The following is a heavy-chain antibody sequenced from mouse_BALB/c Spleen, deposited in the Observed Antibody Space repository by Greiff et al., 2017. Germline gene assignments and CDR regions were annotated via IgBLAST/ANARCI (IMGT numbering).Heavy chain of an antibody. CDR1: GFNIKEYY. J-gene: IGHJ2*01. CDR2: IDPENGNT. V-gene: IGHV14-1*02. Sequence: VQLQQSGAELVRPGALVKLSCKASGFNIKEYYMHWVKQRPEQGLEWIGWIDPENGNTIYDPKFQGKASITADTSSNTAYLQLSSLTSEDTAVYYCVLGFDYWGQGTTLTVSS. CDR3: VLGFDY. D-gene: IGHD4-1*01.